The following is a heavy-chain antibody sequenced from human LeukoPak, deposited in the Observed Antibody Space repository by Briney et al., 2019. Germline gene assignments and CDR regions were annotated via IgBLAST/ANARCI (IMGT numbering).Heavy chain of an antibody. J-gene: IGHJ3*02. V-gene: IGHV3-23*01. CDR3: ARHGYYYDSSGFGAFDI. CDR1: GFTFSSYA. D-gene: IGHD3-22*01. CDR2: ISGSGGST. Sequence: GGSLRLSCAASGFTFSSYAMSWVRQAPGKGLEWVSAISGSGGSTYYADSVKGRFTISRDNSKNTLYLQMNSLRAEDTAVYYCARHGYYYDSSGFGAFDIWGQGTMVTVSS.